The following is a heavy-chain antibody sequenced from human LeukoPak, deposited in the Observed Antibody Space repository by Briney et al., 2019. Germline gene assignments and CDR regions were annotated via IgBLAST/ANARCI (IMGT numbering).Heavy chain of an antibody. V-gene: IGHV4-59*01. J-gene: IGHJ5*02. D-gene: IGHD6-13*01. CDR2: IYYSGST. Sequence: SETLSLTCTVSGGSISSYYWSWIRQPPGKGLEWIGYIYYSGSTNYNPSLESRVTISVDTSKNQFSLKLSSVTAADTAVYYCARGGDSSSWYSWFDPWGQGTLVTVSS. CDR1: GGSISSYY. CDR3: ARGGDSSSWYSWFDP.